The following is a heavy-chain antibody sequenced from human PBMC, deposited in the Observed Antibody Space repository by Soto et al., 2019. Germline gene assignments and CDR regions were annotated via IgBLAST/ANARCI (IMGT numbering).Heavy chain of an antibody. CDR3: ATVVGLGRYYFDA. CDR1: GHKVPELS. J-gene: IGHJ5*02. CDR2: FDPKDGLP. D-gene: IGHD2-15*01. Sequence: GASVKVSFKVSGHKVPELSIYWMRQSPGTGLECMGGFDPKDGLPVYAQNFEGRVTMTENASTDTAYLEVENLRSEDTAVYFCATVVGLGRYYFDAWGQGSLVTVSS. V-gene: IGHV1-24*01.